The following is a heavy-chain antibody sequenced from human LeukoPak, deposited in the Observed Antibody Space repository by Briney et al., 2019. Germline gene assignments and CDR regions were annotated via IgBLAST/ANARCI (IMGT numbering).Heavy chain of an antibody. CDR2: INHSGST. CDR1: GGSFSGYY. CDR3: PRLLYRFDVFDI. J-gene: IGHJ3*02. D-gene: IGHD2/OR15-2a*01. V-gene: IGHV4-34*01. Sequence: SETLSLTCAVYGGSFSGYYWSWIRQPPGKGLEWVGEINHSGSTNYNPSLKSRVTISVDTSKNQFSLKLSSVTAADTAVYYCPRLLYRFDVFDIWGQGKMVTVSS.